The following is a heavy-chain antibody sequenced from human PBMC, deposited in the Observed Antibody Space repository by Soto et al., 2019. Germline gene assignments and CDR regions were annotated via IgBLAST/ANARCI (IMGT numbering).Heavy chain of an antibody. CDR2: IIPILGIA. CDR1: GGTFSSYT. V-gene: IGHV1-69*08. D-gene: IGHD3-10*01. J-gene: IGHJ2*01. Sequence: QVQLVQSGAEVKKPGSSVKVSCKASGGTFSSYTISWVRQAPGQGLEWMGRIIPILGIANYAQKFQGRVTITADKSTSTAYMELSSLRSEDTAVYYCARDRYYGSGSYSDPWYFDLWGRGTLVTVSS. CDR3: ARDRYYGSGSYSDPWYFDL.